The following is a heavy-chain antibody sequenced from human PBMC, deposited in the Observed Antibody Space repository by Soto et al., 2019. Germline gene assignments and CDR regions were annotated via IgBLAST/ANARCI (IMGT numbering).Heavy chain of an antibody. D-gene: IGHD6-19*01. CDR2: IYHSGST. Sequence: QVQLQESGPGLVKPSGTLSLTCAVSGGSISSSNWWSWVRQPPGKGLEWIGEIYHSGSTNYNPSLKSRVTISLDKSKNQFSLMLRSVTAADSAVYYCATKQWLQPGWFDPWGQGTLVTVSS. V-gene: IGHV4-4*02. J-gene: IGHJ5*02. CDR1: GGSISSSNW. CDR3: ATKQWLQPGWFDP.